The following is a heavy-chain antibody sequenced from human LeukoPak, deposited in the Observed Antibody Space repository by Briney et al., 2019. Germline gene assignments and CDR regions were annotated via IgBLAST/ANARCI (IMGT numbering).Heavy chain of an antibody. CDR1: GGSFSGYY. CDR2: INHSGST. V-gene: IGHV4-34*01. D-gene: IGHD4-23*01. CDR3: ARQGSYGGNGRRGVPRY. J-gene: IGHJ4*02. Sequence: SETLSLTCAVYGGSFSGYYWSWIRQPPGKGLEWIGEINHSGSTNYNPSLKSRVTISVDTSKNQFSLKLSSVTAADTAVYYCARQGSYGGNGRRGVPRYWGQGTLVTVSS.